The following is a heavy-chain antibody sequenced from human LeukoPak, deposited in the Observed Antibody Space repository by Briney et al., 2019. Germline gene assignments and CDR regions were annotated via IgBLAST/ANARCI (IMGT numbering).Heavy chain of an antibody. CDR3: ARAGDYYDSSGYYYGHAFDI. CDR2: ISSSSSYI. D-gene: IGHD3-22*01. Sequence: GGSLRLSCAASGFTFSSYSMNWIRQAPGKGLEWVSSISSSSSYIYYADSVKGRFTISRDNAKNSLYLQMNSLRAEDTAVYYCARAGDYYDSSGYYYGHAFDIWGQGTMVTVSS. J-gene: IGHJ3*02. CDR1: GFTFSSYS. V-gene: IGHV3-21*01.